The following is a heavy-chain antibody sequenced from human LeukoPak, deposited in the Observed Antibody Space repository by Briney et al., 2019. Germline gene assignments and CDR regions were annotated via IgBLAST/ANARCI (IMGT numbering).Heavy chain of an antibody. Sequence: SQTLSLTCTVSGGSISSGSYYWSWIRQPAGKGLEWIGSIYYSGSTYYNPSLKSRVTISVDTSKNQFSLKLSSVTAADTAVYYCARHFDYRDAFDIWGQGTMVTVSS. CDR2: IYYSGST. V-gene: IGHV4-39*01. CDR3: ARHFDYRDAFDI. CDR1: GGSISSGSYY. D-gene: IGHD3-9*01. J-gene: IGHJ3*02.